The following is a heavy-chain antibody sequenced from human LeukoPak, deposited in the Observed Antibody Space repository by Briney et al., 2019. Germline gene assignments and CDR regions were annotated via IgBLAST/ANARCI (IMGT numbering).Heavy chain of an antibody. V-gene: IGHV1-18*04. Sequence: ASVKVSCKASGYTFTSYYMHWVRQAPGQGLEWMGWISGYNGNTNYAQNLQGRVTMTTDTSTSTAYMELRSLRSDDTAVYYCARSAYRLYFDYWGQGTLVTVSS. D-gene: IGHD2-2*01. CDR1: GYTFTSYY. CDR2: ISGYNGNT. J-gene: IGHJ4*02. CDR3: ARSAYRLYFDY.